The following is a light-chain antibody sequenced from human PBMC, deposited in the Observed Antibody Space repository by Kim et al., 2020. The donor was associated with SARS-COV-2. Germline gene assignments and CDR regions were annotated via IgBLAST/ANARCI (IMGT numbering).Light chain of an antibody. CDR3: CSYTARSTSVL. CDR1: RRDIGGNEY. CDR2: DVS. V-gene: IGLV2-14*03. Sequence: NAISSGCTRRDIGGNEYVAWYHRLPGKVPKLLIYDVSKRPSGVSHRFSGSKSGNTASRAISGLQSEDEADYYCCSYTARSTSVLFGGGTQLTVL. J-gene: IGLJ2*01.